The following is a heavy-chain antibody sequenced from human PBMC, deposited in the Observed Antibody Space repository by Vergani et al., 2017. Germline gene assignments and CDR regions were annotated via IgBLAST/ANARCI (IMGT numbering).Heavy chain of an antibody. CDR3: ARTYDIWTGFFDY. CDR2: IYYSGST. V-gene: IGHV4-39*07. J-gene: IGHJ4*02. D-gene: IGHD3-9*01. CDR1: GGSISSSSYY. Sequence: QLQLQESGPGLVKPSETLSLTCTVSGGSISSSSYYWGWIRQPPGKGLEWIGSIYYSGSTYYNPSLKSRVTISVDTSKNQFSLKLSSVTAADTAVYYCARTYDIWTGFFDYWGQGTLVTVSS.